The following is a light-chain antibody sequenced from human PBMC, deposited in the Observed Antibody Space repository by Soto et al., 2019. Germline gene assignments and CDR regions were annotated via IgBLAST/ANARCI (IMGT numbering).Light chain of an antibody. CDR3: CSYAGSYPFV. Sequence: QSALTQPRSVSGSPGQSVTISCTGTSSDVGGYNYVSWYQHHPGKAPKLMIYDVDKRPSGVPGRFSGSKSGNTASLTISGLHAEDEADYYCCSYAGSYPFVFATGTKVTVL. J-gene: IGLJ1*01. V-gene: IGLV2-11*01. CDR1: SSDVGGYNY. CDR2: DVD.